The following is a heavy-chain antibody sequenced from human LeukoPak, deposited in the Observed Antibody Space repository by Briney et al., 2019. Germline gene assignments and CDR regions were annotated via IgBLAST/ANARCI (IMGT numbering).Heavy chain of an antibody. CDR2: INPNSGGT. Sequence: ASVKVSCKASGYSFSDYYIHWVRQAPGQGLEWMGWINPNSGGTHYAQKFQGRVTMTRDTSITTVYMELSRLRSDDTAVYYCARDRTMVRGAPGGYWGQGTLVTVSS. J-gene: IGHJ4*02. CDR1: GYSFSDYY. V-gene: IGHV1-2*02. D-gene: IGHD3-10*01. CDR3: ARDRTMVRGAPGGY.